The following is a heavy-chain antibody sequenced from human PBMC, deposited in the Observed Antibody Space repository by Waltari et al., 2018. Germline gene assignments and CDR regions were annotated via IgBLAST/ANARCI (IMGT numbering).Heavy chain of an antibody. CDR1: GGSISSYY. V-gene: IGHV4-4*07. Sequence: QVQLQESGPGLVKPSETLSLTCTVSGGSISSYYWSWIRQPAWKGLEWIGRIYTSRRTHYHPSLKSRVTMSVDTSKNQFSLNLRSVTAADTALYYCARGGGYCSSTSCYAGSYYYYMDVWGKGTTVTVSS. CDR2: IYTSRRT. CDR3: ARGGGYCSSTSCYAGSYYYYMDV. J-gene: IGHJ6*03. D-gene: IGHD2-2*03.